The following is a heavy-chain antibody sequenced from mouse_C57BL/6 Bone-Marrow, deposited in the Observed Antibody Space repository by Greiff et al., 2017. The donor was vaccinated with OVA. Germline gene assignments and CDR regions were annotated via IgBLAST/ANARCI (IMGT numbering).Heavy chain of an antibody. J-gene: IGHJ3*01. CDR1: GFNIKDDY. V-gene: IGHV14-4*01. D-gene: IGHD2-5*01. Sequence: DVKLQESGAELVRPGASVKLSCTASGFNIKDDYMHWVKQRPEQGLEWIGWIDPENGDTEYASKFQGKATITADTSSNTAYLQLSSLTSEDTAVYYCTTYSNLAYWGQGTLVTVSA. CDR3: TTYSNLAY. CDR2: IDPENGDT.